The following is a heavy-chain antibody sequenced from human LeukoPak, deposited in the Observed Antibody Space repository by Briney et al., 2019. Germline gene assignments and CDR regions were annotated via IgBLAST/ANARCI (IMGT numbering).Heavy chain of an antibody. CDR3: AKSSSSYCSSTSCYDFFSVC. V-gene: IGHV3-23*01. J-gene: IGHJ4*02. CDR1: GFTFSSYA. CDR2: ISGSGGST. D-gene: IGHD2-2*01. Sequence: GGSLRLSCAASGFTFSSYAMSWVRQAPGKGLEWVSAISGSGGSTYYADSVKGRFTISRDNSKNTLYLQMNSLRAEDTAVYYCAKSSSSYCSSTSCYDFFSVCWGQGTLVTVSS.